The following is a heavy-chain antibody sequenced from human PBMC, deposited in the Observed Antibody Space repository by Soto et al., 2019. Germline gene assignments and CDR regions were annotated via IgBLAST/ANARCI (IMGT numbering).Heavy chain of an antibody. V-gene: IGHV1-69-2*01. J-gene: IGHJ6*02. Sequence: EVQLVQSGAEVKKPGATVKISCKVSGFKFIDYYLYWVQQAPGKAIAWMGRVDPEDGETVYSAKFQGRLTITADTSRDIAHMELSGLRSEDTAVYFCATTTAVIVAQGPMDVWGQGTTVIVSS. CDR2: VDPEDGET. CDR3: ATTTAVIVAQGPMDV. CDR1: GFKFIDYY. D-gene: IGHD2-21*01.